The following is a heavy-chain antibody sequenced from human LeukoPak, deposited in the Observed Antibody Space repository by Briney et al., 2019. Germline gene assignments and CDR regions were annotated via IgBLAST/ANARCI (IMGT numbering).Heavy chain of an antibody. V-gene: IGHV3-23*01. D-gene: IGHD5/OR15-5a*01. CDR1: GFSFSTYA. Sequence: PGDSLRLSCVASGFSFSTYAMNWVRQVPGKGLAWVSTIGGSDDSTSYADSVKVRFTISSDFSKNTLYLQMNSLRAEDTAVYFCAKGLVFHDNYFDNWGQGTLVTVSS. CDR2: IGGSDDST. CDR3: AKGLVFHDNYFDN. J-gene: IGHJ4*02.